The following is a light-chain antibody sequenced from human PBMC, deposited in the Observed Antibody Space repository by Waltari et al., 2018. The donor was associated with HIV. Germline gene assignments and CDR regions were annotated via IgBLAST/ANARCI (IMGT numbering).Light chain of an antibody. J-gene: IGLJ3*02. Sequence: QSVLTPPPSVSGAPGQRVTISCTGSSSNIGSNYDVHWSQPLQGTAPKLLNQGNNYRPSGVPGRCAAYNACTSASLAITGLQADEEAEYCCQSCDSSLSGWVCGGGTKLTV. V-gene: IGLV1-40*01. CDR1: SSNIGSNYD. CDR3: QSCDSSLSGWV. CDR2: GNN.